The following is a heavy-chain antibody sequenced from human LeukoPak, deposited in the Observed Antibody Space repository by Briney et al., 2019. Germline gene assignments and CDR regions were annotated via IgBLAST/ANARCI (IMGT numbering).Heavy chain of an antibody. CDR1: GYTFTDYH. J-gene: IGHJ6*02. CDR3: ARDILGRSNGGSNYFGMGV. Sequence: ASVKVSCKASGYTFTDYHMHWVRQAPGQGHEWMGCIDLYTGGAHYAQKFQDWLSMTRDTSINTAYMELSSLRSDDAAVYYCARDILGRSNGGSNYFGMGVWGQGTTVTVSS. D-gene: IGHD2-15*01. CDR2: IDLYTGGA. V-gene: IGHV1-2*04.